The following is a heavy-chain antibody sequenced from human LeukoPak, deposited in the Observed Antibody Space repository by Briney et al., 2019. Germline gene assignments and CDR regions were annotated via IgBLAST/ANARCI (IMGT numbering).Heavy chain of an antibody. D-gene: IGHD3-3*01. CDR1: GYTFTSYG. CDR2: FSAYNGNT. Sequence: ASVKVSCKASGYTFTSYGISWVRQAPGQGLEWMGWFSAYNGNTNYAQKLQGRVTMTTDTSTSTAYMELRSRRSDDTAVYYCARAGYDFWSGYYPLDYWGQGTLVTVSS. V-gene: IGHV1-18*01. CDR3: ARAGYDFWSGYYPLDY. J-gene: IGHJ4*02.